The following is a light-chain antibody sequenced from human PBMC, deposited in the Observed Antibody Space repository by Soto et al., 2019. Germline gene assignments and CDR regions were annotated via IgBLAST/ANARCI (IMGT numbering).Light chain of an antibody. CDR1: QSISTW. CDR2: KAS. V-gene: IGKV1-5*03. CDR3: QQYESYLYT. J-gene: IGKJ3*01. Sequence: DIQMTQSPSTLSASVGDRVTITCRASQSISTWLAWYQQKPGKAPKLLIYKASSLQSGVPARFSGSGSGTDFTLTISSLQPEDFATYYCQQYESYLYTFGPGTRVDIK.